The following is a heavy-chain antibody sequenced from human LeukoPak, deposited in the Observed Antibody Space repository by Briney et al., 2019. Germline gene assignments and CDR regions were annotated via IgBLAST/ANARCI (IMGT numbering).Heavy chain of an antibody. Sequence: SETLSLTCTVSGGSVSSGSYYWSWIRQPPGKGLEWIGYIYYNGSTNYNPSLKSRVTISVDTSKNQFSLKLSSVTAADTAVYYCAREPFYYYYGMGVWGQGTTVTVSS. CDR1: GGSVSSGSYY. J-gene: IGHJ6*02. V-gene: IGHV4-61*01. CDR3: AREPFYYYYGMGV. CDR2: IYYNGST.